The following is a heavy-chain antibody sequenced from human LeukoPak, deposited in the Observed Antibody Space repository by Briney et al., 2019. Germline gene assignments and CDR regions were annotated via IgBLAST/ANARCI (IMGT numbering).Heavy chain of an antibody. CDR2: IYYSGST. CDR1: GGSISSDY. V-gene: IGHV4-59*01. J-gene: IGHJ3*02. D-gene: IGHD4-17*01. CDR3: ARFGDYVAFDI. Sequence: ASETLSLTCNVSGGSISSDYWSWIRQAPGKGLEWIGYIYYSGSTNYNPSLKSRVTISVDRSKNQYSLKLRSVTAADTAVYYCARFGDYVAFDIWGQGTMVTVSS.